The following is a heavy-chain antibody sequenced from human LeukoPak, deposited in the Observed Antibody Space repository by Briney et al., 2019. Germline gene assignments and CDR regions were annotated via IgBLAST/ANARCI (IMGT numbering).Heavy chain of an antibody. CDR3: ARGPISSSWNLLDY. CDR1: GYTFTSYG. J-gene: IGHJ4*02. CDR2: IIPILGIA. V-gene: IGHV1-69*04. D-gene: IGHD6-13*01. Sequence: GASVKVSCKASGYTFTSYGISWVRQAPGQGLEWMGRIIPILGIANYAQKFQGRVTITADKSTSTAYMELSSLRSEDTAVYYCARGPISSSWNLLDYWGQGTLVTVSS.